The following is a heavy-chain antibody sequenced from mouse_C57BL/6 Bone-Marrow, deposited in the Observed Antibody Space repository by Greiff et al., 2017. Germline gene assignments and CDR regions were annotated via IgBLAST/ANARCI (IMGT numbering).Heavy chain of an antibody. D-gene: IGHD2-2*01. CDR1: GYTFTSYW. V-gene: IGHV1-64*01. CDR3: ARGGYGGYDADY. J-gene: IGHJ2*01. CDR2: IHPNSGST. Sequence: VQLHQPGAELVKPGASVKLSCKASGYTFTSYWMHRVKQRPGQGLEWIGMIHPNSGSTNYNEKFKSKATLTVDKSSSTAYMQLSSLTAEDSAVYYCARGGYGGYDADYWGQGTTLTVSS.